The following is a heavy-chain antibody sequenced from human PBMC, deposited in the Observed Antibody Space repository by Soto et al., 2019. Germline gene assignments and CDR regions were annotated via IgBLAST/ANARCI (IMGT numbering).Heavy chain of an antibody. J-gene: IGHJ5*02. CDR2: IATYNNNK. CDR1: GDTFANFG. D-gene: IGHD3-10*01. Sequence: HLAQTGPEVKRPGASITVSCKTSGDTFANFGLSWVRQAPGQGLEWMGWIATYNNNKNYAQKFQGRLTLTTDTSTSTAYMELESLGYDDTAVYYCARVARGVVNWFDPWGQGTLVTVSS. V-gene: IGHV1-18*01. CDR3: ARVARGVVNWFDP.